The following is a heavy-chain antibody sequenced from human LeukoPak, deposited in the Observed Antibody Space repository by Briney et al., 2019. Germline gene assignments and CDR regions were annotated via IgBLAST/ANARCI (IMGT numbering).Heavy chain of an antibody. D-gene: IGHD3-22*01. V-gene: IGHV4-4*09. CDR1: GGSISSYY. CDR2: IYTSGST. J-gene: IGHJ4*02. Sequence: SETLSLTCTVSGGSISSYYWSWIRQPPGKGLEWIGYIYTSGSTNYNPSLKSRVTISVDTSKNQFSLKLSSVTAADTAVYYCARRVNYYDSSGYYFDYWGQGTLVTVSS. CDR3: ARRVNYYDSSGYYFDY.